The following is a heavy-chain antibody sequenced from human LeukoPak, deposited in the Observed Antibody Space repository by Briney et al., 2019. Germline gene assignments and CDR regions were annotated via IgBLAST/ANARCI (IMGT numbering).Heavy chain of an antibody. V-gene: IGHV3-30*18. CDR1: GFTFSSYG. Sequence: PGGSLILSYAASGFTFSSYGMHWVRQAPGKGLEWVAVISYDGSNKYYADSVKGRFTISRDNSKNTLYLQMNSLRAEDTAVYYCAKDIANYDILTGYYLDYWGQGTLVTVSS. CDR3: AKDIANYDILTGYYLDY. D-gene: IGHD3-9*01. CDR2: ISYDGSNK. J-gene: IGHJ4*02.